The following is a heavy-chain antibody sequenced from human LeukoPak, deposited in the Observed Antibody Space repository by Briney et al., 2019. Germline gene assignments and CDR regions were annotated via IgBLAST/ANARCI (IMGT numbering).Heavy chain of an antibody. D-gene: IGHD2-15*01. CDR1: GFTFSDYY. V-gene: IGHV3-11*06. Sequence: GGSLRLSCAASGFTFSDYYMNWIRQAPGKGLEWVSYISNRSSDINYADSVKGRFTISRDNAKNSVYLQINSLRAEDTAVYYCARDREGIEYCSGGSCRSGYYGMDVWGKGTTVTVSS. J-gene: IGHJ6*04. CDR2: ISNRSSDI. CDR3: ARDREGIEYCSGGSCRSGYYGMDV.